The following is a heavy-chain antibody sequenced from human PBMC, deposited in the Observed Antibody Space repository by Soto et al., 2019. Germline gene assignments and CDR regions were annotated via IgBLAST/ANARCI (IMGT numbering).Heavy chain of an antibody. V-gene: IGHV1-69*01. CDR3: AKLLGPGSYYDDDY. J-gene: IGHJ4*02. CDR1: GGTSNNYA. D-gene: IGHD3-10*01. Sequence: QVQLVQSGAEVKTPGSSVKVSCRASGGTSNNYADTWVRQAPGHGLEWMGGIIAYFGTATYAHKVRGRLTITADDSTRTNYMELRSLTTDDTAIYYCAKLLGPGSYYDDDYWGQGTLVTVSS. CDR2: IIAYFGTA.